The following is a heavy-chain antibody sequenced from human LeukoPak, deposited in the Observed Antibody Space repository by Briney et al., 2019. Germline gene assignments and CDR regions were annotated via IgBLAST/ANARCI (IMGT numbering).Heavy chain of an antibody. CDR1: GFTFSSYA. J-gene: IGHJ6*02. V-gene: IGHV3-30-3*01. Sequence: GGSLRLSCAASGFTFSSYAMHWVRQAPGKGLEWVAVISYDGSNKYYADSVEGRFTISRDNSKNTLYLQMNSLRAEDTAVYYCARGLFCGGDCLVAGMDVWGQGTTVTVSS. CDR2: ISYDGSNK. D-gene: IGHD2-21*02. CDR3: ARGLFCGGDCLVAGMDV.